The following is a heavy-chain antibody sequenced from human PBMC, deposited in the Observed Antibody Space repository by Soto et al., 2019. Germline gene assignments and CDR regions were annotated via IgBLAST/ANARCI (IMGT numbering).Heavy chain of an antibody. Sequence: ASVKVSCKASGYTFTNYGISWVRQAPGQGLEWMGWISTYNGHTTSAQKLQGRVTMTTDTSTSTAYMELRSLRSDDTAVYYCARDWGHQWLAYGMDVWGQGTTVTVSS. V-gene: IGHV1-18*01. D-gene: IGHD6-19*01. J-gene: IGHJ6*02. CDR2: ISTYNGHT. CDR3: ARDWGHQWLAYGMDV. CDR1: GYTFTNYG.